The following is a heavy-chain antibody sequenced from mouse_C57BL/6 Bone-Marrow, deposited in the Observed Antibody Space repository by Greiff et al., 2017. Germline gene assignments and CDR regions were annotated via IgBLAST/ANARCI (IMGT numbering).Heavy chain of an antibody. V-gene: IGHV1-72*01. J-gene: IGHJ2*01. D-gene: IGHD2-4*01. Sequence: QVQLQQPGAELVKPGASVKLSCKASGYTFTSYWMHWVKQRPGRGLEWIGRIDPNSGGTKYNEKFKSKATLTVDKPSSPAYMQLSSLTSEDSAVYYCARGDDYEGKDYFDYWGQGTTLTVSS. CDR3: ARGDDYEGKDYFDY. CDR1: GYTFTSYW. CDR2: IDPNSGGT.